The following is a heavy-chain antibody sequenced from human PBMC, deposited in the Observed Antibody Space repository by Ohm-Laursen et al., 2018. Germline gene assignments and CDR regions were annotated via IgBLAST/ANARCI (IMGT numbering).Heavy chain of an antibody. D-gene: IGHD4-23*01. Sequence: SLRLSCAASGFTFSSYAMSWVRQAPGKGLEWVSAISGSGGSTYYADSVKGRFTISRDNSKNTMYLQMNSLRAEDTAVYYCAKGGNSVGIGYWGQGTLVTVSS. V-gene: IGHV3-23*01. J-gene: IGHJ4*02. CDR1: GFTFSSYA. CDR2: ISGSGGST. CDR3: AKGGNSVGIGY.